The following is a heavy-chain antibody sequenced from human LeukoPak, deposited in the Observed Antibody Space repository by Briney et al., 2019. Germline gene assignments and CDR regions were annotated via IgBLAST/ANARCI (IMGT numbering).Heavy chain of an antibody. CDR1: GGSISSSSYY. CDR3: ARQHDYGDHNAFDI. J-gene: IGHJ3*02. V-gene: IGHV4-39*01. CDR2: IYYSGSA. Sequence: SETLSLXCTVSGGSISSSSYYWGWIRQPPGKGLEWIGSIYYSGSAYYNPSLKSRVTISVDTSKNQFSLKLSSVTAADTAVYYCARQHDYGDHNAFDIWGQGTMVTVSS. D-gene: IGHD4-17*01.